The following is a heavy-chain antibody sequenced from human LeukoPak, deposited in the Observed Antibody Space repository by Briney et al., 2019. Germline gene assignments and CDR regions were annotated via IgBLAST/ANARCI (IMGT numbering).Heavy chain of an antibody. CDR3: ARPSITGTPMESCY. CDR1: GGSFSGYY. CDR2: INHSGST. Sequence: SETLSLTCAVYGGSFSGYYWSWIRQPPGKGLEWIGEINHSGSTNYNPSLKSRVTISVDTSKNQFSLKLSSVTAADTAVYYCARPSITGTPMESCYWGQGTLVTVSS. D-gene: IGHD1-20*01. J-gene: IGHJ4*02. V-gene: IGHV4-34*01.